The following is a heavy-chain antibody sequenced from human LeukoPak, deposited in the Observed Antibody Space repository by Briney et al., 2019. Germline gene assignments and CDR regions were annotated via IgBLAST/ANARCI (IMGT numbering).Heavy chain of an antibody. CDR1: GVSISSYY. Sequence: PSETLSLTCTVSGVSISSYYWTWIRQPPGKGLEWIGYIYYSGSTNYNPSLKSRVTISVDTSKNQFSLKLYSVTAADTAVYFCARAYYYDSSGYDDAFDIWGQGTMVTVSS. CDR3: ARAYYYDSSGYDDAFDI. CDR2: IYYSGST. D-gene: IGHD3-22*01. V-gene: IGHV4-59*01. J-gene: IGHJ3*02.